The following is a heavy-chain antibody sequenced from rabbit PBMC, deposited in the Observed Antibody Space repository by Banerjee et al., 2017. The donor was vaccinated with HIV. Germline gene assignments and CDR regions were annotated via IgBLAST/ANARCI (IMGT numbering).Heavy chain of an antibody. CDR1: AFSFSNKAV. CDR3: ARDRDGTGESSFDF. D-gene: IGHD7-1*01. J-gene: IGHJ4*01. Sequence: QEQLVESGGGLVQPEGSLTLTCTTSAFSFSNKAVMCWVRQAPGKGLEWIACINAVTGKTVYATWAKGRFTFSKTSSTTVTLQMTSLTAADTATYFCARDRDGTGESSFDFWGQGTLVTVS. V-gene: IGHV1S45*01. CDR2: INAVTGKT.